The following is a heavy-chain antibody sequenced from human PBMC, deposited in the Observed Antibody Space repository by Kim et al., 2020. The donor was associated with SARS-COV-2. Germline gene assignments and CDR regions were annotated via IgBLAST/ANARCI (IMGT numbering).Heavy chain of an antibody. V-gene: IGHV1-69*01. D-gene: IGHD1-26*01. CDR3: AREIVGATDFDY. Sequence: TYAPKCQAKVTITPEQSTSTADMERSSLRSEDTAVYYCAREIVGATDFDYWGQGTLVTVSS. J-gene: IGHJ4*02.